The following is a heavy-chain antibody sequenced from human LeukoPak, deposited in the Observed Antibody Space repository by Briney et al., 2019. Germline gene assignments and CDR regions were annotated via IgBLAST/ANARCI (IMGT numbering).Heavy chain of an antibody. CDR3: ARDQRGGYDRHAFDF. Sequence: GGSLRLSCAASGFTFNTYGMHWVRQAPGKGLEWVAVIWYDGSNKYYADSVKGRFTISRDNSKNTLYLQMNTLRVEDTAVYYCARDQRGGYDRHAFDFWGQGTMVTVSS. CDR1: GFTFNTYG. J-gene: IGHJ3*01. CDR2: IWYDGSNK. D-gene: IGHD5-12*01. V-gene: IGHV3-33*01.